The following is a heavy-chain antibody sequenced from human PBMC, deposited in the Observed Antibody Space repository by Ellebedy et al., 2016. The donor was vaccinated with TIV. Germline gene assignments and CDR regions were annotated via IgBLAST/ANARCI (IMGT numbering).Heavy chain of an antibody. CDR1: GFTFSSYW. D-gene: IGHD5-18*01. CDR3: ASHVDTSMSY. J-gene: IGHJ4*02. Sequence: GESLKISXAASGFTFSSYWMHWVRQAPGKGLEWVANIKPDGSEKYYVDSVKGRFTISRDNAKNSLYLQMNSLRAEDTAVYYCASHVDTSMSYWGQGTLVTVSS. CDR2: IKPDGSEK. V-gene: IGHV3-7*01.